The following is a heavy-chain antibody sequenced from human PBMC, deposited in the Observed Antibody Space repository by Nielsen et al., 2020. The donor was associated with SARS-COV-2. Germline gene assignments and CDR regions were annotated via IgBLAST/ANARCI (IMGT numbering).Heavy chain of an antibody. Sequence: SETLSLTCTVSGGSISSSSYYWGWIRQPPGKGLEWIGSIYHSGSTNYNPSLKSRVTISVDTSKNQFSLKLSSVTAADTAVYYCAREHSSSRAFDIWGQGTMVTVSS. CDR1: GGSISSSSYY. J-gene: IGHJ3*02. D-gene: IGHD6-6*01. CDR2: IYHSGST. V-gene: IGHV4-39*07. CDR3: AREHSSSRAFDI.